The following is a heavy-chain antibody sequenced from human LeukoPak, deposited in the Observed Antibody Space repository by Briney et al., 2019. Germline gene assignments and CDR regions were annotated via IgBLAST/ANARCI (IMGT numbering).Heavy chain of an antibody. J-gene: IGHJ4*02. CDR3: ARGPRILAAGSYYFDY. V-gene: IGHV3-11*01. D-gene: IGHD6-13*01. Sequence: GGSLRLSCAASGFSFKDYYFSWIRQAPGRGLEWVSFINVNGGAMYYADFVKGRFTISRDNAKSSLYLEMNSLRVEDTAVYYCARGPRILAAGSYYFDYWGQGSLVTVSS. CDR1: GFSFKDYY. CDR2: INVNGGAM.